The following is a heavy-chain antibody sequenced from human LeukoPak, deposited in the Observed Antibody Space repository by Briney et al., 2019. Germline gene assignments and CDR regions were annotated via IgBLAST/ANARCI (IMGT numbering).Heavy chain of an antibody. V-gene: IGHV5-51*01. D-gene: IGHD5-18*01. Sequence: GESLKISCKGSGYSFTSYWIGWVRQMTGKGLEWMGIIYPGDSDTRYSPSFQGQVTISADKSIRNAYLQWSSLKASDTAMYYCARGSSGYTYGFDYWGQGTLVTVSS. CDR3: ARGSSGYTYGFDY. J-gene: IGHJ4*02. CDR2: IYPGDSDT. CDR1: GYSFTSYW.